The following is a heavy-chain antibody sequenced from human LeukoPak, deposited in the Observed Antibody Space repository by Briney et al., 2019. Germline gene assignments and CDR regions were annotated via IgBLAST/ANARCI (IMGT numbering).Heavy chain of an antibody. Sequence: SETLSLTCTVSGGSISSSSYYWGWIRQPPGKGLEWIGSIYYSGSTYYNPSLKSRVTISVDTSKNQFSLKLSSVTAADTAVYYCAREIEGSQYYMDVWGKGTTVTVSS. CDR3: AREIEGSQYYMDV. J-gene: IGHJ6*03. V-gene: IGHV4-39*07. CDR2: IYYSGST. CDR1: GGSISSSSYY. D-gene: IGHD2-15*01.